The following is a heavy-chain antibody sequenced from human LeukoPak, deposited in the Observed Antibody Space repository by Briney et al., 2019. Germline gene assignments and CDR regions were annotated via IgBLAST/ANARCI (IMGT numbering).Heavy chain of an antibody. CDR2: VTHSGST. Sequence: SETLSLTCAVYGGSFSSYYWSWIRQPPGKGLEWIGEVTHSGSTNYNPSLKSRITMSVDTSKNQFSLKVNSVTVADTAAYYCARDLYYYDSSGYGYWGQGTLVTVSS. V-gene: IGHV4-34*01. CDR3: ARDLYYYDSSGYGY. CDR1: GGSFSSYY. J-gene: IGHJ4*02. D-gene: IGHD3-22*01.